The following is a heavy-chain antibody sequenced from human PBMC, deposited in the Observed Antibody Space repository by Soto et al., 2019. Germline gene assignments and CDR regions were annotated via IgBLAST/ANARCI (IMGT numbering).Heavy chain of an antibody. V-gene: IGHV3-53*01. CDR2: IYSSGRL. J-gene: IGHJ3*02. CDR1: GFTVSSNY. Sequence: GGSLRLSCAASGFTVSSNYMSWVRQAPGKGLEWVSVIYSSGRLNYADSVKGRFTISRDNAKNSLYLQMNSLRAEDTAVYYCARIRGRCSSTSCPAGDAFDIWGQGTMVTVSS. D-gene: IGHD2-2*01. CDR3: ARIRGRCSSTSCPAGDAFDI.